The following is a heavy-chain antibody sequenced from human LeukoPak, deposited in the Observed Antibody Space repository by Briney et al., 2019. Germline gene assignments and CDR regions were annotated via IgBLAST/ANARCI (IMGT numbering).Heavy chain of an antibody. CDR2: IYSGGTT. V-gene: IGHV3-66*01. Sequence: GGSLRLSCVASGFTVTSNHMNWVRQAPGKGLECVSIIYSGGTTYYADSVKGRFTISRDNAKNTLYLQMNSLTADDTAVYYCARGYTGTQYGEVYWGQGTLVTVSS. CDR1: GFTVTSNH. J-gene: IGHJ4*02. D-gene: IGHD1-26*01. CDR3: ARGYTGTQYGEVY.